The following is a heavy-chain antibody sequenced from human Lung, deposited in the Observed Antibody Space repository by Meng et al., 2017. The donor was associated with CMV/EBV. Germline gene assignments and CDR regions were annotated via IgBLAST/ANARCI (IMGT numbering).Heavy chain of an antibody. D-gene: IGHD2-2*01. CDR2: IYYSGST. CDR1: GGXISSSSYY. J-gene: IGHJ6*02. Sequence: SXTXSLXCTVSGGXISSSSYYWGWIRQPPGKGLEWIGSIYYSGSTYYNPSLKSRVTISVDTSKNQFSLKLSSVTAADTAVYYCARDGGKYCSSTSCKSKYYYYGMDVXGQGXTVTVSS. CDR3: ARDGGKYCSSTSCKSKYYYYGMDV. V-gene: IGHV4-39*07.